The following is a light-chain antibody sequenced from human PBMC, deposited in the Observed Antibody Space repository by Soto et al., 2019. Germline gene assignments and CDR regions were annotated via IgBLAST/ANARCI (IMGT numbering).Light chain of an antibody. CDR3: QQRSNWPPWT. J-gene: IGKJ1*01. Sequence: EIVLTQSPATLSLSPGERATLSCRASQSVISYLAWYQQKPGQAPRLLIYYASNRATGIPARFSGSGSGTDFTLTISSLEPEDFAGYYCQQRSNWPPWTFGHGTKVLIK. CDR2: YAS. V-gene: IGKV3-11*01. CDR1: QSVISY.